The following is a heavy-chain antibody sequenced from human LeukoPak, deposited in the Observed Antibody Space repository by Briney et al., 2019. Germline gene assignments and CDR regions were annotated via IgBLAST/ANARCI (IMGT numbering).Heavy chain of an antibody. V-gene: IGHV3-66*01. CDR2: MYSGGGT. CDR1: GFTVSSYY. D-gene: IGHD4-23*01. CDR3: ARDLAYGGNPGFDY. J-gene: IGHJ4*02. Sequence: GGSLRLSCAASGFTVSSYYMTRVRQAPGKGLEWVSVMYSGGGTYYADSVKGRVAISRDNSQNTVFLQMNSVRVEDTAVYYCARDLAYGGNPGFDYWGQGTLVTVSS.